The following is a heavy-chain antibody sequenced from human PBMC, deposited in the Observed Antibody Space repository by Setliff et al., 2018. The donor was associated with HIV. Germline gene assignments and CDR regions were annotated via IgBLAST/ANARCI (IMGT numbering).Heavy chain of an antibody. J-gene: IGHJ6*04. CDR2: MNPNTGVS. D-gene: IGHD3-10*01. V-gene: IGHV1-8*01. CDR3: ARGKGVGGVVITGGLDV. Sequence: CKASGHTFTNVDIHWLRRATGQGLEWMGWMNPNTGVSGYALKFQARVTMTRDTSISTAYMELSSLTSEDTAVYYCARGKGVGGVVITGGLDVWGKGTTVTVSS. CDR1: GHTFTNVD.